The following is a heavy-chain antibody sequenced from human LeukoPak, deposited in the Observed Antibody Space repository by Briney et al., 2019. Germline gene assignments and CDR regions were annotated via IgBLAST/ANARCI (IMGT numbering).Heavy chain of an antibody. Sequence: ASVKVSCKASGYTFTSCAMNWVRQAPGQGLKWMGWINTNTGNPTYAQGFTGRFVFSLDTSVSTAYLQISSLKAEDTAVYYCTRQGPGYCGSTSCYGVDYWGQGTLVTVSS. CDR1: GYTFTSCA. CDR3: TRQGPGYCGSTSCYGVDY. V-gene: IGHV7-4-1*02. J-gene: IGHJ4*02. D-gene: IGHD2-2*01. CDR2: INTNTGNP.